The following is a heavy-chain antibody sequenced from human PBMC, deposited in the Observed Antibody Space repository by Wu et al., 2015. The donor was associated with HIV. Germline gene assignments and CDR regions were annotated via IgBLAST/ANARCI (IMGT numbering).Heavy chain of an antibody. Sequence: QVQLVQSGAEVKKPGSSVKVSCKASGDTFSNYAITWVRQAPGQGLEWMGGIILIFDTTNYAQKFQGRVTITADESTSTAYMELSSLRSEDTAVYYCASNVEMTTTQHAFDIWGQGTMVTVSS. CDR3: ASNVEMTTTQHAFDI. V-gene: IGHV1-69*12. J-gene: IGHJ3*02. CDR1: GDTFSNYA. D-gene: IGHD5-24*01. CDR2: IILIFDTT.